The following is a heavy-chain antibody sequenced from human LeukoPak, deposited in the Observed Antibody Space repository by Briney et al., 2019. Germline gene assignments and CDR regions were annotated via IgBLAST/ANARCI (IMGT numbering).Heavy chain of an antibody. CDR1: GDSVSSKSAA. Sequence: SQTLSLTCAISGDSVSSKSAAWNWIRQSPSRGLEWLGRTFYRSKRYNEYAVSVKSRITINPDTSKNQFSLQLNSVTPEDTAVYYCGRGYCGTATCYHFDYWGQGTLVTVSS. CDR3: GRGYCGTATCYHFDY. CDR2: TFYRSKRYN. J-gene: IGHJ4*02. V-gene: IGHV6-1*01. D-gene: IGHD2-2*01.